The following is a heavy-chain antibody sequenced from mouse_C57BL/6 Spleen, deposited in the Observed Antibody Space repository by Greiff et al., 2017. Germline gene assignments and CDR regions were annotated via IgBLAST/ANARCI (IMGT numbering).Heavy chain of an antibody. J-gene: IGHJ4*01. D-gene: IGHD1-1*01. V-gene: IGHV1-18*01. CDR3: ARSRYYYGSTAMDY. CDR2: INPNNGGT. Sequence: VQLQQSGPELVKPGASVKIPCKASGYTFTDYNMDWVKQSHGKSLEWIGDINPNNGGTIYNQKFKGKATLTVDKSSSTAYMELRSLTSEDTAVYYCARSRYYYGSTAMDYWGQGTSVTVSS. CDR1: GYTFTDYN.